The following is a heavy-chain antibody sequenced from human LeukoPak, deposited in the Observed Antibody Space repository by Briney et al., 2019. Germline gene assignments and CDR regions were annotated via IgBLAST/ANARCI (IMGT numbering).Heavy chain of an antibody. CDR1: VYTFINYY. Sequence: ASVKVSCKASVYTFINYYMHWVRQAPGQGLEWMGIINPSPGSTNYPQNFQGRVTMTRDPSTNTVYMELNSLRSDDTAVYYCARQRDRNWFDPWGQGTLVTVSS. V-gene: IGHV1-46*01. CDR3: ARQRDRNWFDP. CDR2: INPSPGST. J-gene: IGHJ5*02.